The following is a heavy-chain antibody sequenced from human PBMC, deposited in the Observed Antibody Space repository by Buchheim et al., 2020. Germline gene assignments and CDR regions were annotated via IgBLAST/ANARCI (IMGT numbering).Heavy chain of an antibody. J-gene: IGHJ6*02. D-gene: IGHD4-11*01. CDR2: INPNSGGT. Sequence: QVQLVQSGAEVKKPGASVKVSCKASGYTFTGYYMHWVRQAPGQGLEWMGWINPNSGGTYFAQKFQGRVTMTSDTSISTAYMELSRLRSEDTAVYYCARGRSTVIPWYYYYGMDVWGQGTT. CDR3: ARGRSTVIPWYYYYGMDV. CDR1: GYTFTGYY. V-gene: IGHV1-2*02.